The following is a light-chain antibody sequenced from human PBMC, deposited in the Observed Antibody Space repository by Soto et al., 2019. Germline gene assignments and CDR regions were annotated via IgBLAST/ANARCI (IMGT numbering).Light chain of an antibody. CDR3: QKGYSTLWT. J-gene: IGKJ1*01. CDR2: AAS. Sequence: DIQMTKSISSQSASVGDRVTIACRASQSISSYLNWYQQKPGKAPKLLIYAASSFQSGDPSRFSGSGSGPAFTLTISSLQPEDFATYYSQKGYSTLWTFGQGTKVDIK. V-gene: IGKV1-39*01. CDR1: QSISSY.